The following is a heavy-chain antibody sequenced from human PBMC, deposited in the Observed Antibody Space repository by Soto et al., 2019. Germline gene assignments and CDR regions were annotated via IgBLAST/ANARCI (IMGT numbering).Heavy chain of an antibody. CDR3: AKAVRYYGSGSYFRDYYYYGMDV. D-gene: IGHD3-10*01. CDR2: ISYDGSNK. Sequence: GGSRRLSCAASGCTFSRYGMHWVRQAPGKGLEWVAVISYDGSNKYYADSVKGRFTISRDNSKNTLYLQMNSLRAEDTAVYYCAKAVRYYGSGSYFRDYYYYGMDVWGQGTTVTVSS. J-gene: IGHJ6*02. V-gene: IGHV3-30*18. CDR1: GCTFSRYG.